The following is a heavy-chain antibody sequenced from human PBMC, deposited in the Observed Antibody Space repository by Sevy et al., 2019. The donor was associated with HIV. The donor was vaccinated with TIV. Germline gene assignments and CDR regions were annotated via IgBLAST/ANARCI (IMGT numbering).Heavy chain of an antibody. CDR2: IGAYNGNR. Sequence: ASVKVSCKASGYTFSTYGISWVRQAPGQGLEWMGWIGAYNGNRKYAQKFQDRITMTTDTSTSTAHMELRSLRSDDTAVYFCARLSTARGESNWFDPWGQGTLVTVSS. V-gene: IGHV1-18*01. J-gene: IGHJ5*02. CDR1: GYTFSTYG. D-gene: IGHD3-16*01. CDR3: ARLSTARGESNWFDP.